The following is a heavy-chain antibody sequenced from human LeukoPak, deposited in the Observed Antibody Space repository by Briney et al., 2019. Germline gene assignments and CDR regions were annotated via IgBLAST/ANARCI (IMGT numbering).Heavy chain of an antibody. CDR3: ARRYCSGGSCYYYFDY. D-gene: IGHD2-15*01. CDR2: IYPGDSDT. J-gene: IGHJ4*02. Sequence: GESLKISCKSSGYSFTSYWIGWVRQMPGKGLEWMGIIYPGDSDTRYSPSFQGQVTISADKSISTAYLQWSSLKASDTAMYYCARRYCSGGSCYYYFDYWGQGTLVTVSS. CDR1: GYSFTSYW. V-gene: IGHV5-51*01.